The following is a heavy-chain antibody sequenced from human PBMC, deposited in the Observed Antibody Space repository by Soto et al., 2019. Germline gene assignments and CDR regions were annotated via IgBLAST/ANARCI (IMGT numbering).Heavy chain of an antibody. CDR2: IIPILGIA. J-gene: IGHJ4*02. V-gene: IGHV1-69*02. CDR3: ARYSGGTHSFDY. CDR1: GGTFSSYT. Sequence: QVQLVQSGAEVKKPGSSVKVSCKASGGTFSSYTISWVRQAPGQGLEWMGRIIPILGIANYAQKFQGRVTITADKSTSTAYMELSSLRSEDTAVYYCARYSGGTHSFDYWGQGTLVTVSS. D-gene: IGHD3-10*01.